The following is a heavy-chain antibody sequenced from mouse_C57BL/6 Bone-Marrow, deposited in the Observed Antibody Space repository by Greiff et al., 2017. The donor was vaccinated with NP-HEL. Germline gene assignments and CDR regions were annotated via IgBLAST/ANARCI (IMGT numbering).Heavy chain of an antibody. CDR1: GFSFNTYA. D-gene: IGHD2-12*01. CDR3: VRGTTGYFDV. V-gene: IGHV10-1*01. Sequence: GGGLVQPKGSLKLSCAAPGFSFNTYAMNWVRQAPGKGLEWVARIRSKSNNYATYYADSVKDRFTISRDDSESMLYLQMNNLKTEDTDMYYCVRGTTGYFDVWGTGTTVTVSS. J-gene: IGHJ1*03. CDR2: IRSKSNNYAT.